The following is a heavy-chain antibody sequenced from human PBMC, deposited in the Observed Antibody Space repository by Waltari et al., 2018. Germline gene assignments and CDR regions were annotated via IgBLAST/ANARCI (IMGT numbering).Heavy chain of an antibody. CDR2: ISSDDNNT. V-gene: IGHV3-74*03. CDR3: ARVEYSYGPYCFDS. Sequence: EVQLVESGGGLVQPGGSLRLSCEASGFTFSRYWMHWVRQARGKGLVWVSRISSDDNNTTYADSVKGRFTISRDNAKNTLYLQMNSLRAEDTAVYYCARVEYSYGPYCFDSWGQGTPVTVSS. CDR1: GFTFSRYW. J-gene: IGHJ4*02. D-gene: IGHD5-18*01.